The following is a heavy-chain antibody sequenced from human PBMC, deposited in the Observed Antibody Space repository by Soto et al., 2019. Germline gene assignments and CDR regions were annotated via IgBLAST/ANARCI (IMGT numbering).Heavy chain of an antibody. D-gene: IGHD2-21*01. CDR2: INTGNGNT. Sequence: ASVKVSCKASGYTFISYYIHWVRQAPGQGLEWMGWINTGNGNTHYSQKFQGRVTFTRDASATTAYMELSSLTSEDTAVYYCARNVDWFDPWGQGTLVTVSS. V-gene: IGHV1-3*04. CDR3: ARNVDWFDP. CDR1: GYTFISYY. J-gene: IGHJ5*02.